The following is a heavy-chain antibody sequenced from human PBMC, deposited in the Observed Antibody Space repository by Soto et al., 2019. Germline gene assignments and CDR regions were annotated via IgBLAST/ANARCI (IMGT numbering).Heavy chain of an antibody. CDR2: ISYSGGT. J-gene: IGHJ4*02. D-gene: IGHD4-17*01. V-gene: IGHV4-61*01. Sequence: SETLSLTCTVSGDSVTTGSSSWTWIRQPPGNGLEWIGNISYSGGTNYNPSLKSRVTISVDTSKNQFSLKLSSVTAADTAVYYCARAANNYGGNVDYWGQGTLVTVSS. CDR1: GDSVTTGSSS. CDR3: ARAANNYGGNVDY.